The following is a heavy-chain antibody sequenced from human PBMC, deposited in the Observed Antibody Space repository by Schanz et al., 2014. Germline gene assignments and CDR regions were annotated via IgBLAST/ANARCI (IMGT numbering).Heavy chain of an antibody. CDR2: ISGSGGST. V-gene: IGHV3-23*04. Sequence: EVQLVQSGGGLVQPGGSLRLSCAASGFNFSSYSLNWVRQAPGKGLEWVSAISGSGGSTYYADSVKGRFTISRDNSKNTLYLQMNSLRAEDTAVYYCARPALWFGDNCFDPWGQGTLVTVSS. CDR3: ARPALWFGDNCFDP. J-gene: IGHJ5*02. CDR1: GFNFSSYS. D-gene: IGHD3-10*01.